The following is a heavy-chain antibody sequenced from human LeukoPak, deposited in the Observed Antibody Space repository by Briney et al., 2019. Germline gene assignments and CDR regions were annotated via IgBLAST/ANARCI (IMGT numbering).Heavy chain of an antibody. CDR2: ISYDGSKE. D-gene: IGHD1-14*01. J-gene: IGHJ6*04. CDR3: ARDGITKYYYYGMDV. CDR1: GFTFSSYA. Sequence: GGALRISCAAPGFTFSSYAMHLVRPAPGKGLGGGGVISYDGSKEYYADSVKGRFTISRDTSKNTLYLQMNSLSSEDTAVYYCARDGITKYYYYGMDVWGKGTTVTVSS. V-gene: IGHV3-30*04.